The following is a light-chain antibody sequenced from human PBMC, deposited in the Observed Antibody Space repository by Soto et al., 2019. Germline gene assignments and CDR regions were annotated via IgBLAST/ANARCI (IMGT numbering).Light chain of an antibody. CDR1: QGISSY. CDR2: AAS. CDR3: PQLNSYPLT. Sequence: IQLTQSPSSLSASVGDRVTITCRASQGISSYLAWYQQKPGKAPKLLIYAASTLQSGVPSRFSGSGSGTDFTLTISSLPPEDFATYYCPQLNSYPLTFGGGTKVEIK. V-gene: IGKV1-9*01. J-gene: IGKJ4*01.